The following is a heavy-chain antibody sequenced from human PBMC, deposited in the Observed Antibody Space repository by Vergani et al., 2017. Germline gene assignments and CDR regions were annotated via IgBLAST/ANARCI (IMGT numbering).Heavy chain of an antibody. CDR3: AKGYSSGWYTYYYYYYGMDV. D-gene: IGHD6-19*01. V-gene: IGHV3-30*18. J-gene: IGHJ6*02. CDR1: GFTFSSYG. Sequence: QVQLVESGGGVVQPGRSLRLSCAASGFTFSSYGMHWVRQAPGKGLEWVAVISYDGSNKYYADSVKGRFTISRDNSKNTRYLPMNSLRAEDTAVYYCAKGYSSGWYTYYYYYYGMDVWGPGTTVTVSS. CDR2: ISYDGSNK.